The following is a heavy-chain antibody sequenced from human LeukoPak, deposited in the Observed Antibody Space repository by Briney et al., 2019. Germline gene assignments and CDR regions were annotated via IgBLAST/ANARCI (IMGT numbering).Heavy chain of an antibody. Sequence: SVKVSCKASGGTFSSYAISWVRQAPGQGLEWMGGIISIFGTANYAQKFQGRVTITADESTSTAYMELSSLRSEDTAVYYCARGGQIVWFGEFYFDYWGQGTLVTVSS. J-gene: IGHJ4*02. V-gene: IGHV1-69*13. D-gene: IGHD3-10*01. CDR2: IISIFGTA. CDR1: GGTFSSYA. CDR3: ARGGQIVWFGEFYFDY.